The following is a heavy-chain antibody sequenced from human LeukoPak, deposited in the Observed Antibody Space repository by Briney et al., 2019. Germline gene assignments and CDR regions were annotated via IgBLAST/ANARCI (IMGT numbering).Heavy chain of an antibody. CDR3: ARTATTRGYCSGGSCYYFDY. CDR1: GYSISSGYY. CDR2: IYHSGST. J-gene: IGHJ4*02. Sequence: PSETLSLTCTVSGYSISSGYYWGWIRQPPGKGLEWIGSIYHSGSTYYNPSLKSRVTISVDTSKNQFSLKLSSVTAADTAVYYCARTATTRGYCSGGSCYYFDYWGQGTLVTVSS. D-gene: IGHD2-15*01. V-gene: IGHV4-38-2*02.